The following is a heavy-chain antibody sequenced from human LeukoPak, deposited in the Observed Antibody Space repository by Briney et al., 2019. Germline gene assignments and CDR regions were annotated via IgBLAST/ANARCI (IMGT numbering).Heavy chain of an antibody. V-gene: IGHV5-51*01. D-gene: IGHD3-22*01. CDR2: IYPGDSDA. J-gene: IGHJ6*03. Sequence: GESLKIPCKGSGYSFTSYWVAWVRQMPGKGLEWMGTIYPGDSDARYSPSFQGQVTISADKSIRTAYLQWSSLKASDTAMYYCARQVGNYDSSGYGPSGYYYYYYMDVWGKGTTVTVSS. CDR3: ARQVGNYDSSGYGPSGYYYYYYMDV. CDR1: GYSFTSYW.